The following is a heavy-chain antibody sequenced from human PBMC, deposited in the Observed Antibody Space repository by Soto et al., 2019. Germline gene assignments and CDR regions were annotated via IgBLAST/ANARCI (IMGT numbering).Heavy chain of an antibody. CDR3: VSQHDFVWGSYRYDS. V-gene: IGHV3-21*02. CDR1: GFTFSRFS. CDR2: ISTSSSSI. D-gene: IGHD3-16*02. Sequence: EVQLVESGGGLVKPGGSLRLSCAASGFTFSRFSMNWVRQAPGKGLEWVSSISTSSSSIKYADSVKGRFTISRDNAKNSLYLQMSSLRAEDTAVYYCVSQHDFVWGSYRYDSWGQGTLVTVSS. J-gene: IGHJ4*02.